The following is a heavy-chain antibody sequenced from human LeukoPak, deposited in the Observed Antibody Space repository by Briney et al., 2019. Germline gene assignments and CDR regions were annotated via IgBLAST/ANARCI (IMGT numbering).Heavy chain of an antibody. Sequence: PGGSLRLSCAVSGLTFSSSWMDWVRQAPGKGLEWVSAISGSGGSIYYADSVKGWFTISRDNSKNTLYLQMNSLRAEDTAVYYCAKDAPAYSSSWYHFDYWGQGTLVTVSS. D-gene: IGHD6-13*01. J-gene: IGHJ4*02. CDR2: ISGSGGSI. CDR1: GLTFSSSW. V-gene: IGHV3-23*01. CDR3: AKDAPAYSSSWYHFDY.